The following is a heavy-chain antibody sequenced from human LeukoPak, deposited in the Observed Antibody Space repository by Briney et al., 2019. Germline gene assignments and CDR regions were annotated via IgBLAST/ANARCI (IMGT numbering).Heavy chain of an antibody. J-gene: IGHJ4*02. V-gene: IGHV3-30-3*01. CDR2: ISYDGSNK. Sequence: GGSLRLSCAASGFTFSSYAMHWVRQAPGKGLEWVAVISYDGSNKYYADSVKGRFTISRDNSKNTLYLQMNSLRAEDTAVYYCARDDDSSGYFTEFDYWGQGTLATVSS. CDR1: GFTFSSYA. D-gene: IGHD3-22*01. CDR3: ARDDDSSGYFTEFDY.